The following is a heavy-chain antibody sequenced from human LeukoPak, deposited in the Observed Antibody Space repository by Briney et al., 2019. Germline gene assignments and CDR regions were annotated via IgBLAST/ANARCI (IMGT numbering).Heavy chain of an antibody. J-gene: IGHJ6*02. D-gene: IGHD5-12*01. CDR1: GGSTSSYY. CDR2: IYYSGST. CDR3: ARCDVDIASYYYCGMDV. Sequence: PETLSLTCTDPGGSTSSYYWCCIRQPPGRRLEWIAYIYYSGSTNYNPSLKSRVTISVDTSKTQFSLKLSSGTAADTAVYYCARCDVDIASYYYCGMDVWGQGTRVSVSS. V-gene: IGHV4-59*01.